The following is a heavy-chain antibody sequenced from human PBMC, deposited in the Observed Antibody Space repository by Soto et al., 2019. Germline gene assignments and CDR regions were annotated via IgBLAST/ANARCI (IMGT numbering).Heavy chain of an antibody. D-gene: IGHD3-16*01. CDR1: GGSISPYY. CDR2: IYASGST. Sequence: PSETLSLTCSVSGGSISPYYWSWIRQPAGKGLEWIGRIYASGSTNYNPSLKSRVTMSVATSKNQFSLKLTSVTAADTATYYCARGGMLIIPTATAFDYWGQGTLVTVYS. J-gene: IGHJ4*02. V-gene: IGHV4-4*07. CDR3: ARGGMLIIPTATAFDY.